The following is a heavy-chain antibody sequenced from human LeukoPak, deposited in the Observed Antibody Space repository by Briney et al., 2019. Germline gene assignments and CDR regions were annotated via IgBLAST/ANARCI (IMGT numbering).Heavy chain of an antibody. D-gene: IGHD3-3*01. CDR3: ARDPGRAGTTEWYYFDY. CDR1: GFTFSNYA. Sequence: PGGSLRLSCAASGFTFSNYAMHWVRQAPGKGLEYVSSISSSGVGTYYANSVKGRFTISRDNSKNTLYLQMGSLRAEDMAVYYCARDPGRAGTTEWYYFDYWGQGTLVTVSS. CDR2: ISSSGVGT. J-gene: IGHJ4*02. V-gene: IGHV3-64*01.